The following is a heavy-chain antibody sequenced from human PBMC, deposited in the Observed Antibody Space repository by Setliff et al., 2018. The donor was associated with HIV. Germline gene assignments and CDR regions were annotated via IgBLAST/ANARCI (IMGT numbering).Heavy chain of an antibody. J-gene: IGHJ4*02. CDR3: ARKPTGSPSDY. V-gene: IGHV1-18*01. Sequence: ASVKVSCKASGYTFTSHGITWVRQAPGQGLEWMGWISAYDGNTNYAEKFQGRLTMTTDATTTTAYMELRSLGPDDTALYYCARKPTGSPSDYWGQGTLVTVSS. CDR1: GYTFTSHG. D-gene: IGHD2-2*01. CDR2: ISAYDGNT.